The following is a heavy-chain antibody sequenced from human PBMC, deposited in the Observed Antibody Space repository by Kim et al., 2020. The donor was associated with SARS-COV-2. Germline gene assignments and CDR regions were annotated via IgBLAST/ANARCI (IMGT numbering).Heavy chain of an antibody. Sequence: GGSLRLSCAASGFTFDDYAMHWVRQAPGKGLEWVSGISWNSGSIGYADSVKGRFTISRDNAKNSLYLQMNSLRAEDTALYYCAKVMGEQLASGAFDIWGQGTMVTVSS. J-gene: IGHJ3*02. CDR3: AKVMGEQLASGAFDI. CDR2: ISWNSGSI. D-gene: IGHD6-6*01. V-gene: IGHV3-9*01. CDR1: GFTFDDYA.